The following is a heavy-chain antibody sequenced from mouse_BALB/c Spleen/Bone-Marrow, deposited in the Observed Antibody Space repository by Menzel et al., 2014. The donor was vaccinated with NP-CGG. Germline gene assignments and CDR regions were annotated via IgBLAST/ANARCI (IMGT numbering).Heavy chain of an antibody. V-gene: IGHV1-9*01. D-gene: IGHD3-2*01. CDR2: ILPGSDST. CDR1: GYTLSSYW. Sequence: VQLQESGAELMKPGASVKISCKATGYTLSSYWIEWVKQRPGHGLEWIGEILPGSDSTNYNENFKGKATFTADTSSNTAYMQLNSLTSEDSAVYFCAGDSSDYLAWFAYWGQGTLVTVSA. CDR3: AGDSSDYLAWFAY. J-gene: IGHJ3*01.